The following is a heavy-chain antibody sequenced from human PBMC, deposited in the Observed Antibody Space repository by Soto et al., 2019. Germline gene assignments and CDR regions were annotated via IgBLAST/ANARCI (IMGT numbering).Heavy chain of an antibody. CDR3: AKVRYSSPMGYYYGMDV. CDR2: IIPIFGTA. V-gene: IGHV1-69*13. J-gene: IGHJ6*02. Sequence: SVKVSCKASRVTFSKFIVTWVRQAPGLGLEWVGGIIPIFGTANYAQKFQGRVTTTADESTSTSYMEVNNLRSEDTAVYYCAKVRYSSPMGYYYGMDVWGQGTTVTVSS. D-gene: IGHD6-19*01. CDR1: RVTFSKFI.